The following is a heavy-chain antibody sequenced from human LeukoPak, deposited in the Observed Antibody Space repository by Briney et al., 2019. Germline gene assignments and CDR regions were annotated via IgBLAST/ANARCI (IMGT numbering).Heavy chain of an antibody. J-gene: IGHJ4*02. D-gene: IGHD3-3*01. Sequence: GSLRLSCAATGFTFSNAWMSWVRPAPGKGLEWVGRIKSKTDGGTTDYAAPVKGRFTISRDDSKNTLYLQMNSLKTEDTAVYYCTTYAGYYDFWSGYQYYFDYWGQGTLVTVSS. CDR2: IKSKTDGGTT. CDR3: TTYAGYYDFWSGYQYYFDY. V-gene: IGHV3-15*01. CDR1: GFTFSNAW.